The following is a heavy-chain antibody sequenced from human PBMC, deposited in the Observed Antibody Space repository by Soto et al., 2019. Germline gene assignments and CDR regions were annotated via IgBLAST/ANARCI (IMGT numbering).Heavy chain of an antibody. V-gene: IGHV3-33*01. D-gene: IGHD3-22*01. CDR2: IWYDGSNK. Sequence: QVPLVESGGGVVQPGRSLRLSCAASGFTFSSYGMHWVRQAPGKGLEWVAVIWYDGSNKYYADSVKGRFTISRDNSKNTLYLQMNSLRAEDTAVYYCARDPTPYYDRPCYFDYWGQGTLVTVSS. J-gene: IGHJ4*02. CDR3: ARDPTPYYDRPCYFDY. CDR1: GFTFSSYG.